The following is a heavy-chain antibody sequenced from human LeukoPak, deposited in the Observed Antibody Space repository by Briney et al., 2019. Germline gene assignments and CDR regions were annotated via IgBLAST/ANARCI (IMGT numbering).Heavy chain of an antibody. CDR3: ARENDYHFDY. J-gene: IGHJ4*02. CDR2: IKSGGGGI. V-gene: IGHV3-66*01. D-gene: IGHD4-11*01. CDR1: GVSVYNNH. Sequence: PGGSLRLSCAAFGVSVYNNHISWVRQAPGKGLERVSVIKSGGGGIYYADSVKGRFTISRDSSKSLVYLQLNSLRAEDTAVYYCARENDYHFDYWGQGTLVTVSS.